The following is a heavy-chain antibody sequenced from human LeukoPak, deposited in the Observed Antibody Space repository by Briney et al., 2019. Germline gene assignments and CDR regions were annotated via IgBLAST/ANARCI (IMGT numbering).Heavy chain of an antibody. Sequence: GGSLRLSCVVSGFTFRTSWMAWVRQAPGKGLEWLANINKDARQTYYVDSVKGRFTISRDNAENSLYLQMNSLRAEDTAVYYCATPLDAPGNYWGQGSLVTVSS. J-gene: IGHJ4*02. CDR2: INKDARQT. V-gene: IGHV3-7*01. D-gene: IGHD1-1*01. CDR3: ATPLDAPGNY. CDR1: GFTFRTSW.